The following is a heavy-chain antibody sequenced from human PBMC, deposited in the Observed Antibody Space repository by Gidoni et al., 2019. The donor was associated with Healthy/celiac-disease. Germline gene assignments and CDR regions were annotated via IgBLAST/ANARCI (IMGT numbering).Heavy chain of an antibody. J-gene: IGHJ5*02. CDR2: IYYSGST. D-gene: IGHD3-3*01. CDR1: GGSISSSSYY. CDR3: ARQERYDFWSGYRPINWFDP. Sequence: QLQLQESGPGLVKPSETLSLTCTVSGGSISSSSYYWGWIRQPPGKGLEWIGSIYYSGSTYYNPSLKSRVTISVDTSKNQFSLKLSSVTAADTAVYYCARQERYDFWSGYRPINWFDPWGQGTLVTVSS. V-gene: IGHV4-39*01.